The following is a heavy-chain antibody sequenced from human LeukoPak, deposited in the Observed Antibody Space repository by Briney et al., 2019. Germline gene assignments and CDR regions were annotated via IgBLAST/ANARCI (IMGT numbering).Heavy chain of an antibody. J-gene: IGHJ4*02. V-gene: IGHV1-46*01. CDR3: AGDDDSSGYLNY. D-gene: IGHD3-22*01. CDR2: INPSGGST. Sequence: EASVKVSCKASGYTFTGYYMHWVRQAPGQGLEWMGIINPSGGSTNYAQKFQGRVTITRDMSTSTVYMELSSLRAEDTAVYYCAGDDDSSGYLNYWGQGTLVTVSS. CDR1: GYTFTGYY.